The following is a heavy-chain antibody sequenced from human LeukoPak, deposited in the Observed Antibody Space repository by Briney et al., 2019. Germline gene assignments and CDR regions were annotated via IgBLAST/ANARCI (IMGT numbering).Heavy chain of an antibody. D-gene: IGHD2-2*01. J-gene: IGHJ6*03. Sequence: PSETLSLTCIVSGGSISSSSYYWGWIRQPPGKGLEWIGSIYYSGCTYYNPSLKSRVTISVDTSKNQFSLKLSSVTAADTAVYYCARRSHCSSTSCPRGHYYYYYMDVWGKGTTVTVSS. CDR3: ARRSHCSSTSCPRGHYYYYYMDV. CDR2: IYYSGCT. CDR1: GGSISSSSYY. V-gene: IGHV4-39*01.